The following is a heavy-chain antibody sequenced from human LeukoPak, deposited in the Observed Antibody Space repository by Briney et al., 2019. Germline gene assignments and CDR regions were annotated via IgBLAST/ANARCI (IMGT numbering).Heavy chain of an antibody. Sequence: GISWNSGSIGYADSVKGRFTISRDKAKNSLYLQMNSLRAEDMALYYCAKSSSWYSHDAFDIWGQGTMVTVSS. J-gene: IGHJ3*02. CDR2: ISWNSGSI. V-gene: IGHV3-9*03. D-gene: IGHD6-13*01. CDR3: AKSSSWYSHDAFDI.